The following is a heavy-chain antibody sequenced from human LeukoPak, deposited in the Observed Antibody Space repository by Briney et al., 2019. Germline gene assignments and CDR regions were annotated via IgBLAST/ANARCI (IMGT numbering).Heavy chain of an antibody. J-gene: IGHJ6*03. Sequence: PGGSLRLSCAASGFTFSSYAMHWVRQAPGKGLEWVALIPYDGSNKYYADSVKGRFTISRDNSKNTLYLQMNSLRAEDTAVYYCAKSASIAARVDYYYYYMDVWGKGTTVTVSS. CDR2: IPYDGSNK. CDR1: GFTFSSYA. V-gene: IGHV3-30*18. CDR3: AKSASIAARVDYYYYYMDV. D-gene: IGHD6-6*01.